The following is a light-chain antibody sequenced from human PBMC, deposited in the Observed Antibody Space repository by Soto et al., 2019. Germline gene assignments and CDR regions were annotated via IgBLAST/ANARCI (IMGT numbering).Light chain of an antibody. J-gene: IGLJ1*01. V-gene: IGLV2-8*01. Sequence: QSVLSQPGSVCGSPGQSIAISCTGTSSDVGGYNYVSWYQQHPGKAPKLMIYEVSKRPSGVPDRFSGSKSGNTASLTVSGLQAEDEADYYCSSHAGSNNYVFGTGTKVTVL. CDR1: SSDVGGYNY. CDR2: EVS. CDR3: SSHAGSNNYV.